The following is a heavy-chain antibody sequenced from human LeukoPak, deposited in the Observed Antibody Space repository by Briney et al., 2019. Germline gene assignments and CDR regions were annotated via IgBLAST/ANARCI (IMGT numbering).Heavy chain of an antibody. CDR2: VHYSRGT. V-gene: IGHV4-59*11. Sequence: SETLSLTCTVSGGSISNHYCNWIRQSPGKELEWIGYVHYSRGTNYNPSLKSRVTISLDTSKNQFFLQLSSVAAADTAVYHCASGQGWLTDHWGRGTLVAVSS. CDR1: GGSISNHY. CDR3: ASGQGWLTDH. D-gene: IGHD5-12*01. J-gene: IGHJ5*02.